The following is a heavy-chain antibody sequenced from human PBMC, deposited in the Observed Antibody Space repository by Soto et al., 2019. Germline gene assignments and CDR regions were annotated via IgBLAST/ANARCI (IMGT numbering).Heavy chain of an antibody. CDR2: IYATGTT. CDR1: GASISGYY. Sequence: QVQLQESGPGLVKPSETLSLTCTVSGASISGYYWSWIRKSAGKGLEWIGRIYATGTTDHNPSLKSRVMMSVDTSKKQFSLRLRSVTAADTAVYYCVRHGTKTLRDWFDPWGQGISVTVSS. CDR3: VRHGTKTLRDWFDP. J-gene: IGHJ5*02. V-gene: IGHV4-4*07. D-gene: IGHD1-1*01.